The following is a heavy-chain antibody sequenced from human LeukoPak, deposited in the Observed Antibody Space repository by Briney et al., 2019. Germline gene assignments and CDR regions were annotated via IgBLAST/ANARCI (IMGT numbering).Heavy chain of an antibody. D-gene: IGHD5-12*01. J-gene: IGHJ4*02. CDR2: FDPEDVET. CDR3: ATYSGYAAY. Sequence: ASVTVSCKVSGYTLTELAIHWVRQAPGKGLEWMGGFDPEDVETIYAQKFQGRVTMTEDTYTDTAYMELSSLRSEGTAVYYCATYSGYAAYWGQGTLVSVSS. CDR1: GYTLTELA. V-gene: IGHV1-24*01.